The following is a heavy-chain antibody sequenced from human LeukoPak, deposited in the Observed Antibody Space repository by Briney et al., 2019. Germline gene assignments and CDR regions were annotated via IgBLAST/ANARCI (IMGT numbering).Heavy chain of an antibody. J-gene: IGHJ5*02. V-gene: IGHV4-59*01. Sequence: SETLSLTCTVSGSMYNYYWSWIRQPPGKGLEWIGYIYYSGSTNYNPSLKSRVTISVDTSKNQFSLKLSSVTAADTAVYYCARDRYGGNNWFDPWGQGTLVTVSS. CDR1: GSMYNYY. D-gene: IGHD4-23*01. CDR3: ARDRYGGNNWFDP. CDR2: IYYSGST.